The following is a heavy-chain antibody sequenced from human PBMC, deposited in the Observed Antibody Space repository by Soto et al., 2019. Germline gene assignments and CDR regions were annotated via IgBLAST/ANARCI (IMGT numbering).Heavy chain of an antibody. Sequence: SVKVSCKASGGTFSNYIISWVRQAPGQGLEWMGRIIPILDVPNYAQKFSGRVTITADKSTTTAYMELSSLRSEDTAMYYCAAIQRSCVVSSCYIPVDYWGQGTLVTVSS. D-gene: IGHD2-2*02. J-gene: IGHJ4*02. CDR2: IIPILDVP. V-gene: IGHV1-69*02. CDR3: AAIQRSCVVSSCYIPVDY. CDR1: GGTFSNYI.